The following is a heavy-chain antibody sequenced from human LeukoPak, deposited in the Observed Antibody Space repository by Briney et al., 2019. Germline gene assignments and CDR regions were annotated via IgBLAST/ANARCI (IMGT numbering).Heavy chain of an antibody. D-gene: IGHD3-3*01. Sequence: PSETLSLTCTVSGGSISSSSYYWGWVRQPPGKGLEWIGSIYYSGSTYYNPSLKSRVTISVDTSKNQFSLKLSSVTAADTAVYYCARDDPGIFWGGYYSDYWGQGTLVTVSS. CDR1: GGSISSSSYY. V-gene: IGHV4-39*07. J-gene: IGHJ4*02. CDR3: ARDDPGIFWGGYYSDY. CDR2: IYYSGST.